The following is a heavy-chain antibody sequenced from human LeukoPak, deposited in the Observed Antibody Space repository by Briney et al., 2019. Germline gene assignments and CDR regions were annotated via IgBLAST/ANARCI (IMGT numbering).Heavy chain of an antibody. V-gene: IGHV3-33*01. Sequence: GGSLRLSCAASGFTFSSYGMHWVRQAPGKGLEWVAVIWYDGSNKYYADSVKGRFTISRDNSKNTLYLQMNSLRAEDTAVYYCARGQLGYDITPRSFDPWGQGTLVTVSS. CDR1: GFTFSSYG. CDR3: ARGQLGYDITPRSFDP. D-gene: IGHD3-22*01. CDR2: IWYDGSNK. J-gene: IGHJ5*02.